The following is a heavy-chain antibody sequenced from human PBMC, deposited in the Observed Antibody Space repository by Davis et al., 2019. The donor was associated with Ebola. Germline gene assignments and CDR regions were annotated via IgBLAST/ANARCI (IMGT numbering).Heavy chain of an antibody. Sequence: AASVKVSCKASGGTFSSYAISWVRQAPGQGLEWMGRIIPILGIANYAQKFQGRVTITADKSTSTAYMELSSLRSEDTAVYYCGGEVVVAATRGAWDYYYGMDVWGQGTTVTVSS. D-gene: IGHD2-15*01. J-gene: IGHJ6*02. CDR3: GGEVVVAATRGAWDYYYGMDV. CDR1: GGTFSSYA. V-gene: IGHV1-69*04. CDR2: IIPILGIA.